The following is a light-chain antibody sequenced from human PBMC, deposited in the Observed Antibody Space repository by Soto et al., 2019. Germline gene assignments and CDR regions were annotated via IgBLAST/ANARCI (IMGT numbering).Light chain of an antibody. V-gene: IGKV1-39*01. J-gene: IGKJ1*01. CDR3: QQSYSTPRT. Sequence: DIQMTQSPSSLSASVGDRVTITCRAPQNITSYLNWYQHKPGKAPKLLIFAASSLQSGVPSRLSGSGSGTDFTLTISSLQPEDFATYYCQQSYSTPRTFGQGTKVEIK. CDR1: QNITSY. CDR2: AAS.